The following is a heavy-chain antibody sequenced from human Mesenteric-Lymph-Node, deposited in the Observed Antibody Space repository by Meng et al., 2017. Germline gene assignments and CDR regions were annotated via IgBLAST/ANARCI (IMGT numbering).Heavy chain of an antibody. CDR1: GGSFSGYY. Sequence: VHLRQWGEGLLKPPWTLSLTCAVYGGSFSGYYWSWIRQPPGKGLEWIGEINHSGSTNYNPSLKSRVTISVDTSKNQFSLKLSSVTAADTAVYYCARGSSSSWYFGYWGQGTLVTVSS. D-gene: IGHD6-13*01. V-gene: IGHV4-34*01. CDR3: ARGSSSSWYFGY. CDR2: INHSGST. J-gene: IGHJ4*02.